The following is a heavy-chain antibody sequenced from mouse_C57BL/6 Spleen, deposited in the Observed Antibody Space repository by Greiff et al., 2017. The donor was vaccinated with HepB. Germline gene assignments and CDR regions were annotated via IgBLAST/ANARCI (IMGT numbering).Heavy chain of an antibody. Sequence: VQLQQPGAELVKPGASVKLSCKASGYTFTSYWMHWVKQRPGQGLEWIGMIHPNSGSTNYNEKFKSKATLTVDKSSSTAYMQLSSLTSEDSAVYYCARSGIYGNYGYFDVWGTGTTVTVSS. CDR3: ARSGIYGNYGYFDV. CDR2: IHPNSGST. CDR1: GYTFTSYW. D-gene: IGHD2-1*01. V-gene: IGHV1-64*01. J-gene: IGHJ1*03.